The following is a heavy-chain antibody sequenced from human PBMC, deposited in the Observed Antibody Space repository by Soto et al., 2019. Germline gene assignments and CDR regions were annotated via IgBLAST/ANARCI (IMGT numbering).Heavy chain of an antibody. CDR3: TSDRLLATASTARHYFGLDV. J-gene: IGHJ6*02. V-gene: IGHV4-31*01. CDR1: AASLRIVCYD. CDR2: IYERGST. Sequence: PSETLSLTCTVSAASLRIVCYDWSWVRQSPWRGLDWIGNIYERGSTYNSPSVKSPLTISEDTSKNQFSLTLSSVTTAVTAVFCCTSDRLLATASTARHYFGLDVWGQGTTVTVSS. D-gene: IGHD5-18*01.